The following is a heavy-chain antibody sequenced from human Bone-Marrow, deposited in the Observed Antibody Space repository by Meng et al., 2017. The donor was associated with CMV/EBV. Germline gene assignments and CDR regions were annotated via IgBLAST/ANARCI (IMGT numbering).Heavy chain of an antibody. V-gene: IGHV4-34*01. CDR1: GGSFSGYY. CDR2: INHSGST. CDR3: ARGQRVDCSSTSCLNFDY. J-gene: IGHJ4*02. D-gene: IGHD2-2*01. Sequence: SETLSLTCAVYGGSFSGYYWSWIRQPPGKGLEWIGEINHSGSTNYNPSLKSRVTISVDTSKNQFSLKLSSVTAADTAVYYCARGQRVDCSSTSCLNFDYWGQGTRVTVSS.